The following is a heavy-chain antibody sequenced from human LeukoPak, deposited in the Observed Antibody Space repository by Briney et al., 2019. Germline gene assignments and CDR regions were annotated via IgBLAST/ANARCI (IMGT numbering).Heavy chain of an antibody. J-gene: IGHJ4*02. V-gene: IGHV1-69*04. Sequence: ASVKVSCKASGGTFSNYAISWVRQAPGQGLEWMGRIIPILSIPDYTLNFQGRVTITADRSTSTAYMELSSLKSDDTAVYYCARSGGSSWYVGMFYWGQGTLVTVSS. CDR1: GGTFSNYA. CDR3: ARSGGSSWYVGMFY. CDR2: IIPILSIP. D-gene: IGHD6-13*01.